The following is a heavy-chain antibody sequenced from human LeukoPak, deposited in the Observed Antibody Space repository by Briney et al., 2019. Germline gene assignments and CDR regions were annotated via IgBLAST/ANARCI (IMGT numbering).Heavy chain of an antibody. CDR3: ATGGIYSSNFDY. V-gene: IGHV5-51*01. J-gene: IGHJ4*02. CDR1: GYTFIRFW. Sequence: LGESLKISCKGSGYTFIRFWIGWVRQMTGKGLEWMGIIYPGDSETRYSPSFQGQVTISVDKSISTAYLQWSSLKASDTAVYYCATGGIYSSNFDYWGQGTLVTVSS. D-gene: IGHD5-18*01. CDR2: IYPGDSET.